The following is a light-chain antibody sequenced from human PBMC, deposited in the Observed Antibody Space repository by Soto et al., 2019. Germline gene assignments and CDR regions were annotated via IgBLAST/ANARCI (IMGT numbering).Light chain of an antibody. CDR3: ATWDSSLSLVV. J-gene: IGLJ2*01. CDR2: DNT. CDR1: SSNIGSNY. Sequence: QSVLTQPPSVSAAPGQTVTLSCSGSSSNIGSNYVAWYQQLPGTAPKLLIFDNTERPSGIPDRFSASKSGTSATLGITGLQTGDEGDYYCATWDSSLSLVVFGGGTKVTVL. V-gene: IGLV1-51*01.